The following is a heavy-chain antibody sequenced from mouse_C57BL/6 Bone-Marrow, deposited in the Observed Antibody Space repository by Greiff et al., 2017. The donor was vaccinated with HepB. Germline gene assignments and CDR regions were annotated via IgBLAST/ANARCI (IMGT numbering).Heavy chain of an antibody. Sequence: EVQRVESGGDLVKPGGSLKLSCAASGFTFSSYGMSWVRQTPDKRLEWVATISSVGSYTYYPDSVKGRFTISRDNAKNTLYLQMSSLKSEDTAMYYCARPRDGYYPYFDVWGTGTTVTVSS. J-gene: IGHJ1*03. CDR2: ISSVGSYT. D-gene: IGHD2-3*01. CDR3: ARPRDGYYPYFDV. CDR1: GFTFSSYG. V-gene: IGHV5-6*01.